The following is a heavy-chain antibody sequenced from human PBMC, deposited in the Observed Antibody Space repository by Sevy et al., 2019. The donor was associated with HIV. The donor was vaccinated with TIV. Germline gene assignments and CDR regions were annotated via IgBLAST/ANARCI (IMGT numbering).Heavy chain of an antibody. CDR2: INYSGIR. CDR3: AGPILTYNNGWSYYDY. Sequence: SETLSLTCTVSGASISSSGYYWGWIRQPPGKGLEWIASINYSGIRFYNPSLKSRITISADTSKNQFSLDLNSVTAADTAIYYCAGPILTYNNGWSYYDYWGQGTVVTASS. J-gene: IGHJ4*02. CDR1: GASISSSGYY. V-gene: IGHV4-39*01. D-gene: IGHD6-19*01.